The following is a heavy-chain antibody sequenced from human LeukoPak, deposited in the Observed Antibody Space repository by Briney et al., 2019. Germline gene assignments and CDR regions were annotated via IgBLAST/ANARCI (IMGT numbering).Heavy chain of an antibody. CDR2: IWYDGSSE. V-gene: IGHV3-33*08. D-gene: IGHD5-24*01. J-gene: IGHJ4*02. CDR1: GFTFSSYG. Sequence: GRSLRLSCAASGFTFSSYGMHWVRQAPGKGLGWVAVIWYDGSSEYYADSVKGRFTISRDNSKNTLYLQMNILRAEDTALYYCARGDGYNHPTFDYWGQGTLVTVSS. CDR3: ARGDGYNHPTFDY.